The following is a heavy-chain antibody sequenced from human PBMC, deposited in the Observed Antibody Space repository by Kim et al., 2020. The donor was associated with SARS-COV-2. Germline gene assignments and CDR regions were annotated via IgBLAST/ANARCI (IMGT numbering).Heavy chain of an antibody. D-gene: IGHD5-12*01. CDR3: AKGATDAYGVDA. J-gene: IGHJ6*02. Sequence: YYADSVKGRFTISRDNSKNTLDLQMNSLRAEDTAVYYCAKGATDAYGVDAWGQGTTVTVSS. V-gene: IGHV3-23*01.